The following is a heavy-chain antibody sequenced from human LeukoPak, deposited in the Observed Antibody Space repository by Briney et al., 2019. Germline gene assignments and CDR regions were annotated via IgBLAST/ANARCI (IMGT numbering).Heavy chain of an antibody. D-gene: IGHD3-3*01. V-gene: IGHV3-33*01. CDR3: ARTSRSGYDFWSGYERWFGP. CDR1: GYTFSSYG. CDR2: IWFDGSKT. Sequence: PGRSLRLSCVASGYTFSSYGMHWVRQAPGKGLDWVALIWFDGSKTSYTDSVKGRFTISRDDSQNTLYLQMDSLRDEDTAVYYCARTSRSGYDFWSGYERWFGPWGQGTLVTVSS. J-gene: IGHJ5*02.